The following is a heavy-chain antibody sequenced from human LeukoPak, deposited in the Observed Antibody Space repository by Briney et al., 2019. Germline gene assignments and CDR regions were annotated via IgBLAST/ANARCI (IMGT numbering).Heavy chain of an antibody. J-gene: IGHJ4*02. CDR1: GFTFSSYA. D-gene: IGHD6-13*01. CDR2: ISGRGSST. CDR3: ASAAGPFDN. V-gene: IGHV3-23*01. Sequence: PGGSLRLSCAASGFTFSSYAMSWPRQAPGKGLEWVSGISGRGSSTYYADSVKGRFTISRDNSKNTLYLQMNSLRAEDTAVYYCASAAGPFDNWGQGTLVTVSS.